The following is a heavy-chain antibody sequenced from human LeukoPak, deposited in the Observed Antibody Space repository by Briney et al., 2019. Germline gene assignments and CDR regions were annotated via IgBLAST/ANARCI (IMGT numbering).Heavy chain of an antibody. CDR3: AKPPPRYSGYADAFDI. V-gene: IGHV3-23*01. CDR2: ISGSGGST. Sequence: GGSLRLSCAASGFTFSSYAMSWVRQAPGKGLEWVSAISGSGGSTYYADSVEGRFTISRDNSKNTLYLQMNSPRAEDTAVYYCAKPPPRYSGYADAFDIWGQGTMVTVSS. CDR1: GFTFSSYA. D-gene: IGHD5-12*01. J-gene: IGHJ3*02.